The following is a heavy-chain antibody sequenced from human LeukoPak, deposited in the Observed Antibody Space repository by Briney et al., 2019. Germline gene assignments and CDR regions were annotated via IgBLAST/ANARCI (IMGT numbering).Heavy chain of an antibody. CDR2: MNPNSGNT. D-gene: IGHD3-3*01. V-gene: IGHV1-8*03. CDR3: ARGGRITIFGMVIKHYFDY. Sequence: ASMKVSCKASGYTFTSYDINWVRQATGQGLEWMGWMNPNSGNTGYAQKFQGRVTITRNTSISTAYMELSSLRSEDTAVYYCARGGRITIFGMVIKHYFDYWGQGTLVTVSS. CDR1: GYTFTSYD. J-gene: IGHJ4*02.